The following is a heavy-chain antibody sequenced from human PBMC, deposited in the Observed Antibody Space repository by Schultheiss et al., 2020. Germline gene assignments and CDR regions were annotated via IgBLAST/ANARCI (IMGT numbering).Heavy chain of an antibody. CDR1: GGSISSGGYY. D-gene: IGHD2-2*01. Sequence: SQTLSLTCTVSGGSISSGGYYWGWIRQPPGKGLEWIGYIYYSGSTNYNPSLKSRVTISVDTSKNQFSLKLSSVTAADTAVYYCARVGVVPEGVDYFDYWGQGTLVTVSS. CDR2: IYYSGST. CDR3: ARVGVVPEGVDYFDY. J-gene: IGHJ4*02. V-gene: IGHV4-61*08.